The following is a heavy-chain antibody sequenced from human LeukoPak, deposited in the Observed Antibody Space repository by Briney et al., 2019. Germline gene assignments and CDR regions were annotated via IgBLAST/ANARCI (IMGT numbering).Heavy chain of an antibody. V-gene: IGHV3-7*01. J-gene: IGHJ4*02. Sequence: GGSLRLSCAPSGFTFSRYWMSWVRQAAGKGLEWVANINQDGSDKYYVDSVEGRFTISRDNANQSLYMQINSLRAEHTAVYYCASLNYYDNSDFGFDCWGQGTLVTVSS. CDR2: INQDGSDK. CDR1: GFTFSRYW. D-gene: IGHD3-22*01. CDR3: ASLNYYDNSDFGFDC.